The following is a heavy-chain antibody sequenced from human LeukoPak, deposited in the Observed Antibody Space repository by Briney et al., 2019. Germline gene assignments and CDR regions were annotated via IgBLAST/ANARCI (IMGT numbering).Heavy chain of an antibody. Sequence: GGSLRLSCAASGFTFSSYTMNWVRQAPGKGLEWVSSISSSSSYIYYADLVKGRFTISRDNAKNSLYLQMNSLGAEDTAVYYCARSTVAATVAFDIWGQGTMVTVSS. J-gene: IGHJ3*02. CDR1: GFTFSSYT. D-gene: IGHD6-19*01. CDR2: ISSSSSYI. V-gene: IGHV3-21*01. CDR3: ARSTVAATVAFDI.